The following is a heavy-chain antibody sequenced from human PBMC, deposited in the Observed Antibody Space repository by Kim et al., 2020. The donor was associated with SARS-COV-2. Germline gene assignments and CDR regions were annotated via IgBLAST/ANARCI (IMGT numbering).Heavy chain of an antibody. CDR2: IYYSGST. CDR3: ASHYGFEAYYYYGMDV. D-gene: IGHD3-10*01. J-gene: IGHJ6*02. CDR1: GGSVSSGSHY. V-gene: IGHV4-61*01. Sequence: SETLSLTCTVSGGSVSSGSHYWSWIRQPPGKGLEWIGYIYYSGSTNYNPSLKSRVTISVDTSKNQFSLKLSSVTAADTAVYYCASHYGFEAYYYYGMDVWGQGTTVTVSS.